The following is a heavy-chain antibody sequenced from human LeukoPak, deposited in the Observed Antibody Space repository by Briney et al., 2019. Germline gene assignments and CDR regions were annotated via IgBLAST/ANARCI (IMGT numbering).Heavy chain of an antibody. CDR2: IYYSGST. Sequence: SETLSLTCTVSGGSISSYDWGWIRQPPGKGLEWIGSIYYSGSTYYNPSLKSRVTISVDTSKNQFSLKLSSVTAADTAVYYCASERIAAAGTYFDYWGQGTLVTVSS. CDR1: GGSISSYD. J-gene: IGHJ4*02. V-gene: IGHV4-39*01. CDR3: ASERIAAAGTYFDY. D-gene: IGHD6-13*01.